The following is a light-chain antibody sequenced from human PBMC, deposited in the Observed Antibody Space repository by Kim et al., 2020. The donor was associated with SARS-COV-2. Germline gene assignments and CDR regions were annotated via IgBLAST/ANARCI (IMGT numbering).Light chain of an antibody. J-gene: IGLJ3*02. CDR3: LLYYGGAWV. Sequence: PGGSGTLARAASSGAGTIGYYPNWFQQNPGQAPRALIYSTSNKHPWTPARFSGSLLGGKAALTLAGGRLEDEAEYYGLLYYGGAWVFGGGTQLTV. CDR2: STS. V-gene: IGLV7-43*01. CDR1: SGAGTIGYY.